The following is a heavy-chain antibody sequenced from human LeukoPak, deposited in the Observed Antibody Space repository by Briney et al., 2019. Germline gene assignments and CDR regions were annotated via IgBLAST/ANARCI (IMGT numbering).Heavy chain of an antibody. CDR3: ARGPQPRYSSSRAKTYYYGMDV. CDR2: IYYSGTT. CDR1: GGSISSSTCY. Sequence: SETLSLTCTVSGGSISSSTCYWGWIRQPPGRGLEWIGSIYYSGTTYYNPSLRSRVTMSVDTSKNQFSLKLSSVTAADTAVYYCARGPQPRYSSSRAKTYYYGMDVWGQGTTVTVSS. D-gene: IGHD6-13*01. V-gene: IGHV4-39*01. J-gene: IGHJ6*02.